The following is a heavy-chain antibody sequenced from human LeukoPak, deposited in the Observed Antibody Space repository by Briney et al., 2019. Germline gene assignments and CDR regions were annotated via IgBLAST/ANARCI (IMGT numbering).Heavy chain of an antibody. CDR3: AKERGIGYSSGYGPSN. Sequence: PGGSLRLSCAASGFTFDDYAMHWVRQAPGKGLEWVSLISWDGGSTYYADSVKGRFTISRDNSKNSLYLQMNSLRAEDTALYYCAKERGIGYSSGYGPSNWGQGTLVTVSS. J-gene: IGHJ4*02. D-gene: IGHD6-19*01. CDR2: ISWDGGST. V-gene: IGHV3-43D*03. CDR1: GFTFDDYA.